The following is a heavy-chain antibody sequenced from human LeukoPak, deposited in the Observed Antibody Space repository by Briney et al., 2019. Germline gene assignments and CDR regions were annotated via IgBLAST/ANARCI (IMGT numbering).Heavy chain of an antibody. D-gene: IGHD2-15*01. CDR1: GGSISSYY. Sequence: PSETLSLTCTVSGGSISSYYWSWIRQPPGKGLEWIGYIYYSGSTNYNPSPKSRVTISVDTSKNQFSLKLSSVTAADTAVYYCARVVVVAARAGWFDPWGQGTLVTVSS. CDR2: IYYSGST. CDR3: ARVVVVAARAGWFDP. V-gene: IGHV4-59*01. J-gene: IGHJ5*02.